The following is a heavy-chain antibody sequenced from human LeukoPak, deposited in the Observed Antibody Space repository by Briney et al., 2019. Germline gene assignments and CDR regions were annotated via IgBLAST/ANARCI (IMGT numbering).Heavy chain of an antibody. J-gene: IGHJ4*02. Sequence: GESLKISCTGSGYSFTVYWIAWVRQMPGKGLEWMGIIYPGDSDTRYSPSFQGQVTISADKSISTTYLQWSSLKASDTAMYYCARCTASSSNDYWGQGTLVTVSS. CDR3: ARCTASSSNDY. D-gene: IGHD6-19*01. V-gene: IGHV5-51*01. CDR2: IYPGDSDT. CDR1: GYSFTVYW.